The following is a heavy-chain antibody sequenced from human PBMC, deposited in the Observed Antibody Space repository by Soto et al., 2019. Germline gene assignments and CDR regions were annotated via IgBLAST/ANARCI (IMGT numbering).Heavy chain of an antibody. D-gene: IGHD3-3*01. CDR1: GFPFSSYA. Sequence: EMQLLESGGGLVQPGGSLRLSCVASGFPFSSYAMSWVRQTPGKGLEWVSGISGSGGRTYYGDSVKGRFTISRDNSNNTLSLQLHILSVEASPVYFCAKGGYFSLFDIWGQGLMVTVSA. CDR3: AKGGYFSLFDI. CDR2: ISGSGGRT. V-gene: IGHV3-23*01. J-gene: IGHJ3*02.